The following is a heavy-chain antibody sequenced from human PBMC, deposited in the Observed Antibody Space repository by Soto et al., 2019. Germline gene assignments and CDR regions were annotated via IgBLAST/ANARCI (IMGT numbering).Heavy chain of an antibody. Sequence: SVKVSCKASGFTFTSSAVQCVRQARGQRLEWIGWIVVGSGNTNYAQKFQERVNITRDMSTSTAYMELSSLRSEDTAVYYCAAVQLRFLEWLPLDVRDQLTTVTASS. CDR2: IVVGSGNT. V-gene: IGHV1-58*01. D-gene: IGHD3-3*01. J-gene: IGHJ6*02. CDR1: GFTFTSSA. CDR3: AAVQLRFLEWLPLDV.